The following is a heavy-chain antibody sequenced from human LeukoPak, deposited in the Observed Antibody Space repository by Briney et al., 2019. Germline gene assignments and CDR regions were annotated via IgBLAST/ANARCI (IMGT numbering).Heavy chain of an antibody. CDR3: ARAGQEYCSSTSCYSDYYYYYMDV. V-gene: IGHV4-38-2*02. Sequence: SETLSLTCSVSGFSISSGYYWGWIRQPPGKGLEWIAAIYHSGATYYNPSLKSRVTMSVDTSENQFSLKLSSVTAADTAVYYCARAGQEYCSSTSCYSDYYYYYMDVWGKGTTVTVSS. CDR1: GFSISSGYY. J-gene: IGHJ6*03. CDR2: IYHSGAT. D-gene: IGHD2-2*01.